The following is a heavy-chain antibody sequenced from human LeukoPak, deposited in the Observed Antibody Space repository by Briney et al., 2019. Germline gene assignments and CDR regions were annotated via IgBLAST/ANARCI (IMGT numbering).Heavy chain of an antibody. D-gene: IGHD3-9*01. CDR1: GYTFTHYA. V-gene: IGHV7-4-1*02. CDR2: INTNTGDP. Sequence: ASVKVSCTASGYTFTHYAMNWVRQAPGQGLEWMGWINTNTGDPTYVQAFTGRFVFSLDTSVSTAYLQISNLKAEDTALYYCTREEPGWGPRERAPLTYWGQGTLVTVSS. J-gene: IGHJ4*02. CDR3: TREEPGWGPRERAPLTY.